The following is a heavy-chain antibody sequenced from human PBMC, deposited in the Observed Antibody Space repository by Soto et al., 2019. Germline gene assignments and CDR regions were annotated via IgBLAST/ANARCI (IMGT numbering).Heavy chain of an antibody. CDR3: AKDTYYYDRSGYYTYDH. J-gene: IGHJ4*02. Sequence: GGSLRLSCAASGFTFSSYGVHWVRQAPGKGLEWVASVSYDGSNKHYADSVKGRFTTSRDNSRNTLDPQMNSLRAEDTAVYYCAKDTYYYDRSGYYTYDHWGQGTQVTVSS. CDR1: GFTFSSYG. D-gene: IGHD3-22*01. V-gene: IGHV3-30*18. CDR2: VSYDGSNK.